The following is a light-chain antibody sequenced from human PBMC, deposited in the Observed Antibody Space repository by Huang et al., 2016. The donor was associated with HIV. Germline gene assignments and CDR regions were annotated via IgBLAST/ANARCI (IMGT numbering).Light chain of an antibody. J-gene: IGKJ5*01. Sequence: DILLTQSPSSLSASVGDRVTITCRARQNINTYLNWYQQKPGKAPNLLIHSASTLQTGVPSRFSGSGSGTDFTLTVNSLQPEDSATYYCQQGYSALITFGQGTRL. CDR1: QNINTY. CDR3: QQGYSALIT. V-gene: IGKV1-39*01. CDR2: SAS.